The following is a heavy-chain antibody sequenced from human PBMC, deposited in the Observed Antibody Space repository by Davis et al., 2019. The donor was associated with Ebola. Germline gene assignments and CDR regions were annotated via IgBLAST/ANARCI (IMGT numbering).Heavy chain of an antibody. D-gene: IGHD1-26*01. J-gene: IGHJ4*02. V-gene: IGHV3-7*03. CDR1: GFTFSSYW. Sequence: GESLKISCAASGFTFSSYWMSWVRQAPGKGLEWVANIKQDGSEKYYVDSVKGRFTISRDNAKNSLYLQMNSLRAEDTAVYYCAKVSGATDLYYFDYWGQGTLVTVSS. CDR2: IKQDGSEK. CDR3: AKVSGATDLYYFDY.